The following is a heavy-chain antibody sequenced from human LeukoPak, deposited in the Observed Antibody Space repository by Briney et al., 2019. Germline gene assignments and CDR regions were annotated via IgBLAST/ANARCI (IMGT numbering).Heavy chain of an antibody. Sequence: GGSLRLSCAASGFTFSSYSMNWVRQAPGKGLEWVSYISSGSRTIYYADSVKGRFTISRDNPKNSLYLQMNSLRAEDTAVYYCARDLLAVAGTGYFDYWGQGTLVTVSS. CDR2: ISSGSRTI. CDR3: ARDLLAVAGTGYFDY. CDR1: GFTFSSYS. D-gene: IGHD6-19*01. V-gene: IGHV3-48*04. J-gene: IGHJ4*02.